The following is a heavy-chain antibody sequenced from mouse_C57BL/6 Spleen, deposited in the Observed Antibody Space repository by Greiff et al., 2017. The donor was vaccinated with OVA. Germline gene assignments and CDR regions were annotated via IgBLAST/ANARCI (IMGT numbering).Heavy chain of an antibody. D-gene: IGHD1-1*01. V-gene: IGHV1-53*01. CDR1: GYTFTSYW. Sequence: QVHVKQPGTELVKPGASVKLSCKASGYTFTSYWMHWVKQRPGQGLEWIGNINPSNGGTNYNEKFKSKATLTVDKSSSTAYMQLSSLTSEDSAVYYCAREVSSYGYFDVWGTGTTVTVSS. CDR2: INPSNGGT. J-gene: IGHJ1*03. CDR3: AREVSSYGYFDV.